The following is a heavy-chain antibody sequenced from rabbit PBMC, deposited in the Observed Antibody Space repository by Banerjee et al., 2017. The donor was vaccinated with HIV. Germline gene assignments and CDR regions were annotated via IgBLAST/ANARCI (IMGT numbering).Heavy chain of an antibody. V-gene: IGHV1S7*01. J-gene: IGHJ2*01. CDR2: IDPVFGIA. CDR1: GFDFSRYY. Sequence: QLVESGGGLVQPGGSLKLTCTASGFDFSRYYVSWVRQAPGKGLEWIGDIDPVFGIAVYASWVNGRFTISSHNAQNTLYLQLNSLTAADTATYFCARDLAGVIGWNFGWRGPGTLVTVS. D-gene: IGHD4-1*01. CDR3: ARDLAGVIGWNFGW.